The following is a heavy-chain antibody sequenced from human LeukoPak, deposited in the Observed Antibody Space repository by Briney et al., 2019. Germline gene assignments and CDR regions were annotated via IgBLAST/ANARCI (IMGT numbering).Heavy chain of an antibody. CDR2: INHSGST. J-gene: IGHJ4*02. Sequence: KTSETLSLTCAVYGGSFSGYYWSWIRQPPGKGLEWIGEINHSGSTNYNPSLKSRVTISVGTSRNQFSLKLSSVTAADTAVYYCARGLLYSSNQFDYWGQGTLVTVSS. V-gene: IGHV4-34*01. D-gene: IGHD6-13*01. CDR1: GGSFSGYY. CDR3: ARGLLYSSNQFDY.